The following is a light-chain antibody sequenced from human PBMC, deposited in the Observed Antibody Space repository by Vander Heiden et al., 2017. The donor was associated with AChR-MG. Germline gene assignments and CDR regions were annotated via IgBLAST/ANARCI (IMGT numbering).Light chain of an antibody. CDR2: AAS. Sequence: DIQMTQSPSSLSASVGDVVTITCRASQVVSNSVAWYQQKPGEAPNLLLYAASTLATGVPSRFTGSGSGTDYTLTISSLQPEDFATYHCQQYHTTPLFTFGQGTRLDLK. CDR3: QQYHTTPLFT. V-gene: IGKV1-NL1*01. CDR1: QVVSNS. J-gene: IGKJ2*01.